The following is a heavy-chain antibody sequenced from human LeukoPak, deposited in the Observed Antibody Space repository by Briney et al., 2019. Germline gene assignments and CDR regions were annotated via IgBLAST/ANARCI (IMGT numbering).Heavy chain of an antibody. V-gene: IGHV4-34*01. CDR1: GGSFSGYY. CDR3: TRGRNPLFLYFGELLYGGWFDP. D-gene: IGHD3-10*01. CDR2: INHSGST. Sequence: PSETLSLTCAVYGGSFSGYYWSWIRQPPGKGLEWIGEINHSGSTNYNPSLKSRVTISVDTSKNQFSLKLSSVTAADTAVYYCTRGRNPLFLYFGELLYGGWFDPWGQGTQVTVSS. J-gene: IGHJ5*02.